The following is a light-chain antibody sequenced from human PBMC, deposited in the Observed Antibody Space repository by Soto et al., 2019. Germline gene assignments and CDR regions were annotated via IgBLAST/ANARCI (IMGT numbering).Light chain of an antibody. CDR2: GAS. Sequence: EIIMTQSPATLSVSPGERATLSCRASQRVSSNLAWYQQKPGQPPRLLIYGASTRATGIPARFSGSGSGTECTLTISSLHSEDFAVYYCQQYNNWPPWTFGQGTKVEIK. J-gene: IGKJ1*01. CDR3: QQYNNWPPWT. V-gene: IGKV3-15*01. CDR1: QRVSSN.